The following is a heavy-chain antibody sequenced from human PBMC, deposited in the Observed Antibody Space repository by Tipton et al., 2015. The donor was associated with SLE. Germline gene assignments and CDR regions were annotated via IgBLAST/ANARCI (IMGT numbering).Heavy chain of an antibody. CDR2: IWYDGSNK. CDR3: AKGVTVASLHGMDV. J-gene: IGHJ6*02. V-gene: IGHV3-33*06. D-gene: IGHD2-21*02. CDR1: GFTFSSYG. Sequence: RSLRLSCAASGFTFSSYGMHWVRQAPGKGLEWVAVIWYDGSNKYYAVPVKGRFTMSRDNYKNTVYLQMNSLRVEDTAIYYCAKGVTVASLHGMDVWGQGTTVTVSS.